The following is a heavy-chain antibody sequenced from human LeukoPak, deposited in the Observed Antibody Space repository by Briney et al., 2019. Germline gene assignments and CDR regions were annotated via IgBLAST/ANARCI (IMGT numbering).Heavy chain of an antibody. V-gene: IGHV3-66*01. J-gene: IGHJ4*02. CDR1: GFTVSSNY. Sequence: PGGSLRLSCAASGFTVSSNYMSWVRQAPGKGLEWVSVIYSGGSTYYADSVKGRFTISRDNSKNTLYLQMNSLRAEDTAVYYCARSQMVRGVITHYYFDYWGQGTLVTVSS. CDR3: ARSQMVRGVITHYYFDY. CDR2: IYSGGST. D-gene: IGHD3-10*01.